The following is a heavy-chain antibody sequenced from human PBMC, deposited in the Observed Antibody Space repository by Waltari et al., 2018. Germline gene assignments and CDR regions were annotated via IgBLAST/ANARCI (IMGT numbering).Heavy chain of an antibody. J-gene: IGHJ4*02. CDR3: ARETEWGPDY. D-gene: IGHD1-26*01. V-gene: IGHV3-74*01. Sequence: EVHLVESGGGLVQPGGSLRLSCVASGFTFNTYKMHGVRQAPGKGLVWVSRVNGDGRGAGYADSVQGRFTVSRDNARNRLYLQMNSLRAEDTAVYYCARETEWGPDYWGQGTLVTVSS. CDR1: GFTFNTYK. CDR2: VNGDGRGA.